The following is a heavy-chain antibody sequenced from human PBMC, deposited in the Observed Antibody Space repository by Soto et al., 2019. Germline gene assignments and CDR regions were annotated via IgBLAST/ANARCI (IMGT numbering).Heavy chain of an antibody. Sequence: QMQLVQSGAEVKKTGSSVKVSCKASGYTFTYRYLHWVRQAPGQALEWMGWITPFNGNTNYAQKFQDRVTITRDRSMSTAYVELSSLRSEDTAMYYCASRGGYDPSESDAFDIWGQGTMVTVSS. CDR1: GYTFTYRY. V-gene: IGHV1-45*02. CDR2: ITPFNGNT. CDR3: ASRGGYDPSESDAFDI. J-gene: IGHJ3*02. D-gene: IGHD5-12*01.